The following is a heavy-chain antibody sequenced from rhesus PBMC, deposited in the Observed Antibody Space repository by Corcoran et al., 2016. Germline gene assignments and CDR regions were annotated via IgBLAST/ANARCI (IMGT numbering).Heavy chain of an antibody. Sequence: QLQLQESGPGLVKPSETLSVTCAVSGGSISSSYWSWIRRAPGKGLEWIGYIYGSGSSTNYNPSLKSGVTLSVDTSKNQLSLKLSSVTTADTAVYYCAREGGFWGQGALVTVSS. CDR1: GGSISSSY. J-gene: IGHJ1*01. D-gene: IGHD1-44*02. V-gene: IGHV4-169*02. CDR2: IYGSGSST. CDR3: AREGGF.